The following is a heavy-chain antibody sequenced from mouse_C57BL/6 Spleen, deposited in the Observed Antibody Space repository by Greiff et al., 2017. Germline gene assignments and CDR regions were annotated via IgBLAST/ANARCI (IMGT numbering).Heavy chain of an antibody. Sequence: QVQLQPPGAELVKPGASVKLSCKASGYTFTSYWTQWVKQRPGQGLEWIGEIDPSDSYTNYNQKFKGKATLTVDTSSSTAYMQLSSLTSEDSAVYYGARGETSYGEVWGTGTTGTVAA. J-gene: IGHJ1*03. V-gene: IGHV1-50*01. CDR1: GYTFTSYW. D-gene: IGHD1-1*01. CDR2: IDPSDSYT. CDR3: ARGETSYGEV.